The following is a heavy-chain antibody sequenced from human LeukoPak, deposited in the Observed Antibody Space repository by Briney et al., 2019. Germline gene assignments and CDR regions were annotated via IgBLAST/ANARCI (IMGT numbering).Heavy chain of an antibody. Sequence: GGSLRLSCAASGFTFSSYGMHWVRQAPGKGLERVAVISYDGSNKYYADSVKGRFTISRDNSKNTLYLQMNSLRAEDTAVYYCAKDFRWFGELLQFHYYYYGMDVWGQGTTVTVSS. D-gene: IGHD3-10*01. CDR3: AKDFRWFGELLQFHYYYYGMDV. J-gene: IGHJ6*02. CDR2: ISYDGSNK. CDR1: GFTFSSYG. V-gene: IGHV3-30*18.